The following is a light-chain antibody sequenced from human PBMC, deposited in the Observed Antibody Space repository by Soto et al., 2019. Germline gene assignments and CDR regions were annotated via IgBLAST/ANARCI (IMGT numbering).Light chain of an antibody. CDR3: QQYNSYSRT. CDR1: QSVASNY. Sequence: EPVLTQSPGTLSLSPGERATLSCRASQSVASNYLAWYQQKSGQDPRLLIYAASSRAAGIPDRFSGSGSGTDFTLTISRLEPEDFAIYYCQQYNSYSRTFGQGTKVDIK. CDR2: AAS. V-gene: IGKV3-20*01. J-gene: IGKJ1*01.